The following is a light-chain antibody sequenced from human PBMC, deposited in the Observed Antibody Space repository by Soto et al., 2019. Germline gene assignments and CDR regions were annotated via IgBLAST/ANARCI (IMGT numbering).Light chain of an antibody. Sequence: QSALTQPPSASGSPGQSVTISCTGTSSDVGGYNYVSWYQQHPGKAPKLMIYEVLKRPSEVPDRFSGSKSGNTASLTVSGLQAEDEADYYCSSYAGSNNFDVFGTGTKVTVL. CDR1: SSDVGGYNY. V-gene: IGLV2-8*01. CDR3: SSYAGSNNFDV. J-gene: IGLJ1*01. CDR2: EVL.